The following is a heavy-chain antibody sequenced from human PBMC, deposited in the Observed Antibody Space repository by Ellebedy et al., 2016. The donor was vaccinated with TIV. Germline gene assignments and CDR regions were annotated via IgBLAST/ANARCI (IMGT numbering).Heavy chain of an antibody. Sequence: GESLKISCAASGFTFSSFAMSWVRQAPGIGLEWVSAIGDDAVATHYADSVKGRFTISRDNSKSTLDLEMKSLRVEDTAVYYCAREQSPYYEILTGSFDYWGQGALVTVSS. D-gene: IGHD3-9*01. CDR1: GFTFSSFA. CDR2: IGDDAVAT. V-gene: IGHV3-23*01. J-gene: IGHJ4*02. CDR3: AREQSPYYEILTGSFDY.